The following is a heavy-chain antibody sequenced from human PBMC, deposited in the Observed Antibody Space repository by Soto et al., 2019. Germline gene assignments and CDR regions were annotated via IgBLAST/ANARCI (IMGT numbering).Heavy chain of an antibody. J-gene: IGHJ4*02. CDR1: GFSLSTSGVG. D-gene: IGHD2-15*01. CDR3: AHSICRLAGSCRAFDY. V-gene: IGHV2-5*02. CDR2: IYWDDDK. Sequence: QITLKESGPTLVKPTQTLTLTCTFSGFSLSTSGVGVGWIRQPPGKALEWLALIYWDDDKRYSPSLKSRLTSPKDTSKNQVVLTMTNMDPVDTATYYCAHSICRLAGSCRAFDYWGQGTLVTVSS.